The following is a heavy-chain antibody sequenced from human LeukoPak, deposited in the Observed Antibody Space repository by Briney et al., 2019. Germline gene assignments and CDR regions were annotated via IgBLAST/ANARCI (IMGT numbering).Heavy chain of an antibody. D-gene: IGHD6-19*01. CDR2: ISWNSGSI. CDR1: GFTFDDYA. Sequence: PGRSLRLSCAASGFTFDDYAMHWVRQAPGKGLEWVSGISWNSGSIGYADSVKGRFTISRDNAKNSLYLQMNSLRAEDTALYYCAKTRGPADPRDDSDLAVAGFDYWGQGTLVTVSS. CDR3: AKTRGPADPRDDSDLAVAGFDY. J-gene: IGHJ4*02. V-gene: IGHV3-9*01.